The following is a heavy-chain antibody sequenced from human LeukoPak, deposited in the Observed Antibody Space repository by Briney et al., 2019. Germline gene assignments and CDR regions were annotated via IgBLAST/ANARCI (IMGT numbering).Heavy chain of an antibody. J-gene: IGHJ5*02. CDR1: GYTFTGYY. V-gene: IGHV1-2*06. CDR3: ARGVGRYCSSTSCYVRGDWFDP. D-gene: IGHD2-2*01. Sequence: ASVKVSCKASGYTFTGYYMHWVRQAPGQGLEWMGRINPNSGGTNYAQKFQGRVTMTRDTSISTAYMELSRLRSDDTAVYYCARGVGRYCSSTSCYVRGDWFDPWGQGTLVTVSS. CDR2: INPNSGGT.